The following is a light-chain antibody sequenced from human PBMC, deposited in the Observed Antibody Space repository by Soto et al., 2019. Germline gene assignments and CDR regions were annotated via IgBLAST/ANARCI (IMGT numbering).Light chain of an antibody. CDR3: QQGYSFPYT. CDR2: TAS. V-gene: IGKV1D-12*01. CDR1: QGINNW. Sequence: DIQMTQSPSSVSASVGDRVTITCRASQGINNWLAWYQQQKPGEAPKLLIYTASSLQTRVPSRFSGSGSGTDFTLTISSLQPEDFATYYCQQGYSFPYTFGQGTRLDIK. J-gene: IGKJ2*01.